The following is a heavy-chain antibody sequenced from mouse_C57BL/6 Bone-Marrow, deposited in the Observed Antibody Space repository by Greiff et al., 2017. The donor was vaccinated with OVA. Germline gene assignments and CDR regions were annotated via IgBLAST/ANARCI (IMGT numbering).Heavy chain of an antibody. J-gene: IGHJ2*01. V-gene: IGHV1-15*01. D-gene: IGHD1-1*01. CDR2: IDPETGGT. CDR3: TILRFPFITTVIATTPYIDY. Sequence: QVQLKQSGAELVRPGASVTLSCKASGYTFTDYEMHWVKQTPVHGLEWIGAIDPETGGTAYNQQFKGKAIMTADKSSSTAYMELRSLTSEDSAGYYCTILRFPFITTVIATTPYIDYWGQGTTLTVSS. CDR1: GYTFTDYE.